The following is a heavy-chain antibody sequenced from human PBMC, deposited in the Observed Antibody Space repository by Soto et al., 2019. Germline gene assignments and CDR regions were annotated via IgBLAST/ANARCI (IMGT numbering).Heavy chain of an antibody. Sequence: ASETLSLTCTVSGGSVNSYYWSWIRQPPGKGLEWIGYIFYSGSTKSNPSLKSRVTMSADMSKNQFSLRLTSVTAADTAVYYCARVFPSYCGGDCSYFDSWGQGTLVTVSS. CDR1: GGSVNSYY. CDR3: ARVFPSYCGGDCSYFDS. D-gene: IGHD2-21*02. J-gene: IGHJ4*02. CDR2: IFYSGST. V-gene: IGHV4-59*02.